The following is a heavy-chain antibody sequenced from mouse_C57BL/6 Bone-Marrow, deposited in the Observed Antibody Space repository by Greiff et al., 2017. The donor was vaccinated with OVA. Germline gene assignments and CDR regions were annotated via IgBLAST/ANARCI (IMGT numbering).Heavy chain of an antibody. J-gene: IGHJ2*01. D-gene: IGHD4-1*01. CDR3: ARNGWDPDY. CDR1: GYTFTSYG. CDR2: IYPRSGNT. Sequence: VQRVESGAELARPGASVKLSCKASGYTFTSYGISWVKQRTGQGLEWIGEIYPRSGNTYYNEKFKGKATLTADKSSSTAYMELRSLTSEDSAVYFCARNGWDPDYWGQGTTLTVSS. V-gene: IGHV1-81*01.